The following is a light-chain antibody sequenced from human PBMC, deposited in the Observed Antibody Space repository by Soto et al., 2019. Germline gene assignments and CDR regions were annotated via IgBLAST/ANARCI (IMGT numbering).Light chain of an antibody. Sequence: NFMLTQPHSVSASPGKTVTISCTRSSGSIASNFVQWYRQRPGSSPTTVIYEDNQRPSGVPDRFSGSIDSSSNSASLTISGLQTEDEADYYCQSFDANSQVFGGGTKLTVL. V-gene: IGLV6-57*01. J-gene: IGLJ3*02. CDR2: EDN. CDR1: SGSIASNF. CDR3: QSFDANSQV.